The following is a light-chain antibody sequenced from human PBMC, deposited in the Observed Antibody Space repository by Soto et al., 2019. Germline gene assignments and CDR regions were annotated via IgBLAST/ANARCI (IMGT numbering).Light chain of an antibody. CDR2: DSN. CDR1: SSNIGNNY. V-gene: IGLV1-51*01. J-gene: IGLJ2*01. Sequence: QSVLTQPPSVSAAPGQKVTISCSGSSSNIGNNYVSWYQQLPGTAPKLLIYDSNKRPSGIPDRFSGSKSGTSATLGITGLQTGDEVDYYCGTWDSSLSAVVFGGGTQLTVL. CDR3: GTWDSSLSAVV.